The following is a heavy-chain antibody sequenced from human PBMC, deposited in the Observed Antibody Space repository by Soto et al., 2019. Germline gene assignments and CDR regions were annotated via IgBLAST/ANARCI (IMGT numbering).Heavy chain of an antibody. CDR3: AKALRFTFTTGYYMDV. CDR2: ISGSGST. D-gene: IGHD3-16*01. Sequence: EVQLLESGGGLVQPGGSLRLSCAASGFTVSSYAMSWVRQAPGKGLEWVSVISGSGSTYSADSVRGRFTISRDSIKNTVYLQMNSLRAEDTGVYYCAKALRFTFTTGYYMDVWGRGTTVTVSS. V-gene: IGHV3-23*01. J-gene: IGHJ6*03. CDR1: GFTVSSYA.